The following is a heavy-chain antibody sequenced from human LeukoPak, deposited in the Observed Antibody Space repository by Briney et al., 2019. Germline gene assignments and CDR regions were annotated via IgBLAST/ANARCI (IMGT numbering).Heavy chain of an antibody. Sequence: ASVKVSCKASGYTFTGYYMHWVRQAPGQGLEWMGWINPDSGGTNYAQRFQGRVTMTRDTSISTAYMELTRLRSDDTAVYYCARVMTTVITLDAFDIWGQGTMVTVSS. J-gene: IGHJ3*02. CDR3: ARVMTTVITLDAFDI. V-gene: IGHV1-2*02. CDR1: GYTFTGYY. CDR2: INPDSGGT. D-gene: IGHD4-11*01.